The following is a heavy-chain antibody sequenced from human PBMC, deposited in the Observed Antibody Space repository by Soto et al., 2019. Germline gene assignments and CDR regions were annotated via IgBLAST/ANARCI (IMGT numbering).Heavy chain of an antibody. CDR2: ISYDGSNK. CDR3: ARDPTSSGWGPPN. CDR1: GFTFSSYA. Sequence: QVQLVESGGGVVQPGRSLRLSCAASGFTFSSYAMHWVRQAPGKGLEWVAVISYDGSNKYYADSVKGRFTISRDNSKNTLYRQMRSRRAGDTGGYYCARDPTSSGWGPPNWGQGPLVTVSS. J-gene: IGHJ4*02. D-gene: IGHD2-2*01. V-gene: IGHV3-30-3*01.